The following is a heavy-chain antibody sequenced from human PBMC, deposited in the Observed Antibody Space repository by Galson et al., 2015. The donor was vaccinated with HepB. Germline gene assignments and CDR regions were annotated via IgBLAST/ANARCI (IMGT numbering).Heavy chain of an antibody. D-gene: IGHD3-16*02. CDR2: IKSKTDGGTT. CDR3: TTDSRVIYSFDY. CDR1: GITFSNAW. J-gene: IGHJ4*02. Sequence: SLRLSCAASGITFSNAWMSWVRQAPGKGLEWVGRIKSKTDGGTTDYAAPAKGRFTISRDDSKNTLNLQMNSLRTEDTAVYYCTTDSRVIYSFDYWGQGTLVTVSS. V-gene: IGHV3-15*01.